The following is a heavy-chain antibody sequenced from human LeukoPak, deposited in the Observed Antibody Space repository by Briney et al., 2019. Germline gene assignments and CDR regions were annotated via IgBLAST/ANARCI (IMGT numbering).Heavy chain of an antibody. CDR3: ARARYVNSFYAFDI. J-gene: IGHJ3*02. V-gene: IGHV4-61*05. D-gene: IGHD3-9*01. CDR2: LSKSGNT. CDR1: GGSISSSRYY. Sequence: PSETLSLTCTVSGGSISSSRYYWGWIRQPPGKGLEWIGYLSKSGNTNYSPSLKSRVTIFGDTSKNQFFLKLSSVTAADTAVYYCARARYVNSFYAFDIWGQGTLVTVSS.